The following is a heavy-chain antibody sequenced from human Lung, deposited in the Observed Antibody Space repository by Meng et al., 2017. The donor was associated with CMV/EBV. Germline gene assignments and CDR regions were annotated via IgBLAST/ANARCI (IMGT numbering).Heavy chain of an antibody. J-gene: IGHJ4*02. D-gene: IGHD2-15*01. V-gene: IGHV1-18*01. Sequence: QVHLLQFGPEVKKPGASVRVSCKASGYTFGSYGICWVRQAPGRGLEWMGWFVNYVDTYPAPKFQGRVTMTTDTHTNTAFMELRSLTSDDTAVYYCASGTPGRSYCDYWGQGTLVTASS. CDR3: ASGTPGRSYCDY. CDR2: FVNYVDT. CDR1: GYTFGSYG.